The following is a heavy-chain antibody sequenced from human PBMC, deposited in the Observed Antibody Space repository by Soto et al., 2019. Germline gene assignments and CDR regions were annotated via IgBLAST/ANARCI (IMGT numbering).Heavy chain of an antibody. J-gene: IGHJ5*02. Sequence: SETLSLTCTVSGGSISSYYWSWIRQPPGKGLEWIGYIYYSGSTNYNPSLKSRVTISVDTSKNQFSLKLSSVTAADTAVYYCARRYYDSSGYPPHNWFDPSGQGTLVTVSS. V-gene: IGHV4-59*08. CDR3: ARRYYDSSGYPPHNWFDP. CDR1: GGSISSYY. CDR2: IYYSGST. D-gene: IGHD3-22*01.